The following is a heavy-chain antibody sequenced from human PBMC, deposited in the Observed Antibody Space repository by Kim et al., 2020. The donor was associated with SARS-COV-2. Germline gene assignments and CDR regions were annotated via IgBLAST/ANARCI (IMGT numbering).Heavy chain of an antibody. J-gene: IGHJ5*02. Sequence: SGPTLVNPTQTLTLTCTFSGFSLSTSGVAVGWIRQPPGKALEWLAVIYWDDDKRYSPSLKTRLTITEDTSKNQVVLTMTNMDPADTATYYCAHGRRYCQSRDCVAPNNYNWFDPWGQGILVTVSS. CDR1: GFSLSTSGVA. CDR2: IYWDDDK. CDR3: AHGRRYCQSRDCVAPNNYNWFDP. V-gene: IGHV2-5*02. D-gene: IGHD2-15*01.